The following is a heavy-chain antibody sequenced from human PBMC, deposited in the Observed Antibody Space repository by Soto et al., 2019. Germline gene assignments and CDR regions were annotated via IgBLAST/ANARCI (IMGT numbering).Heavy chain of an antibody. CDR2: IIPIFEAA. CDR1: GGTFCSYA. J-gene: IGHJ4*02. V-gene: IGHV1-69*13. D-gene: IGHD5-12*01. CDR3: ARPGQDGYREVN. Sequence: ASVRVSCKASGGTFCSYAISWVRRAPGQGLEWMGGIIPIFEAANSAQKYQARVTITAEETTSTAYMELSYLSSKDTAVHDGARPGQDGYREVNWGQGTLVTVSS.